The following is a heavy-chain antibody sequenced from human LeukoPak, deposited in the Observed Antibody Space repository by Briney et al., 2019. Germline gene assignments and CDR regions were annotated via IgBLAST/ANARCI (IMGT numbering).Heavy chain of an antibody. V-gene: IGHV4-4*07. Sequence: SETLSLTCTVSGGSISSSYWSWIRQSAGKGLEWIGRIYSSGSSNYNPSLKSRVTMSVDTSKNQFSLELSSVTAADTAVYYCARGCVVSSGTGFDYWGQGTLVTVSS. J-gene: IGHJ4*02. CDR3: ARGCVVSSGTGFDY. D-gene: IGHD2-8*02. CDR2: IYSSGSS. CDR1: GGSISSSY.